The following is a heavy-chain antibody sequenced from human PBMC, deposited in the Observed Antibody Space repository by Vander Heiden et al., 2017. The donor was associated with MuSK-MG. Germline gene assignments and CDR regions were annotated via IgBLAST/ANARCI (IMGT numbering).Heavy chain of an antibody. J-gene: IGHJ4*02. CDR1: EFSFSAYA. D-gene: IGHD1-26*01. CDR3: GKGRDGGTYYMDY. CDR2: VSSSGGST. V-gene: IGHV3-23*01. Sequence: EVQLLESGGGLIQPGASLRLSCAASEFSFSAYAMSWVRQAPGKGLEWVSTVSSSGGSTYYADAVKGRFTVSRDNSKNTLYLQMIRMRAEDTAVYYCGKGRDGGTYYMDYWGQGTMVTVYS.